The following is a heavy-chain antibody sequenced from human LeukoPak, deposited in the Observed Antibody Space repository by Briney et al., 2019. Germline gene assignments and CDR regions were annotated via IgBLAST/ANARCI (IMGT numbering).Heavy chain of an antibody. CDR2: LGSSGGSI. V-gene: IGHV3-23*01. Sequence: GGSLRLSCAASGFTFSSYAMSWVRQAPGKGLEWVSGLGSSGGSINYADSVKGRFTISRDNSKNTLYLQMNSLRAEDTAVYWCAKGVDGYCSSNSCYAYDCWGQGTLVTVSS. CDR3: AKGVDGYCSSNSCYAYDC. CDR1: GFTFSSYA. D-gene: IGHD2-2*01. J-gene: IGHJ4*02.